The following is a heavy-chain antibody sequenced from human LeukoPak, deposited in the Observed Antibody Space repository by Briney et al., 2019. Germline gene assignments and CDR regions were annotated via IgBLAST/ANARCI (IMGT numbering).Heavy chain of an antibody. Sequence: ASVKVSCKASGYTFTSYGISWVRQAPGQGVEWMGWISAYNGNTNYAQKLQGRVTMTTDTSTSTAYMELRSLRSDDTAVYYCARGVITMIVVTYFDYWGQGTLVTVSS. V-gene: IGHV1-18*01. CDR3: ARGVITMIVVTYFDY. CDR1: GYTFTSYG. J-gene: IGHJ4*02. CDR2: ISAYNGNT. D-gene: IGHD3-22*01.